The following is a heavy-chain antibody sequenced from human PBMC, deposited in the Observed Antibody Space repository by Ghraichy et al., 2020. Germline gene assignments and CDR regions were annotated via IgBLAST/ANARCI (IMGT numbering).Heavy chain of an antibody. J-gene: IGHJ4*02. Sequence: GGSLRLSCAASQFFVGDNYMTWVRQAAGKGLEWVSHLYADGTTGYADSVRGRFTISRDNSKNTLFLHMNSLRVEDTALYYCAGKQTGLDYWGQGILVTVSS. CDR1: QFFVGDNY. V-gene: IGHV3-53*01. CDR3: AGKQTGLDY. CDR2: LYADGTT.